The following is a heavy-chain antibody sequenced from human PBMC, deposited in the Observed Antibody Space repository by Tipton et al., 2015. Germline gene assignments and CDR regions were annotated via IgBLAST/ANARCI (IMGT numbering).Heavy chain of an antibody. CDR3: ASLLLYGDYVHGLGY. Sequence: TLSLTCAVSAYSISTDYYWVWIRQPPGKGLEWIGSIYYSGDMYYNPSLKSRVAMSVGTSNNHFSLRLTSLTASDTAVYYCASLLLYGDYVHGLGYWGRGTLVTVSS. D-gene: IGHD4-17*01. CDR2: IYYSGDM. CDR1: AYSISTDYY. V-gene: IGHV4-38-2*01. J-gene: IGHJ4*02.